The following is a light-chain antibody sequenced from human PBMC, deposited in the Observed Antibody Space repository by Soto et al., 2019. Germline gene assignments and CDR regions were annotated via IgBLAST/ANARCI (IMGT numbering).Light chain of an antibody. CDR2: GAS. J-gene: IGKJ3*01. CDR1: QDISSF. Sequence: IQLTQSPSSLSASVGDRDTITCRASQDISSFLAWYQQKPGKAPKLLIYGASTLQSGVPSRFSGSGSGTDFTLTIGSLQPEDFATYYCQQLNSFPIPFGPGTKVDIK. V-gene: IGKV1-9*01. CDR3: QQLNSFPIP.